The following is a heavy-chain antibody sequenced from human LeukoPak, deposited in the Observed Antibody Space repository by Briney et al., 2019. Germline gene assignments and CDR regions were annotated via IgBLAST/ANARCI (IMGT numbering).Heavy chain of an antibody. J-gene: IGHJ4*02. Sequence: SSETLSLTCTVSGVSISSSNSYWGWIRQPPGKGLEWIGSIYYSGNTYYNASLKSQVSISIDTSKNQFSLKLSSVTAADTAVYYCARSKDIRMGSKRGIEMDYWGQGTLVTVSS. V-gene: IGHV4-39*07. CDR2: IYYSGNT. CDR1: GVSISSSNSY. CDR3: ARSKDIRMGSKRGIEMDY. D-gene: IGHD5-24*01.